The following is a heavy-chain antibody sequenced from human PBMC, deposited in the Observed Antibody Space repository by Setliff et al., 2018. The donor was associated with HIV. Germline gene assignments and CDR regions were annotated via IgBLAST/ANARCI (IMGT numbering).Heavy chain of an antibody. CDR3: ARGPTVTTRRVGSFDI. CDR1: TFSLSSYY. J-gene: IGHJ3*02. CDR2: IYYSGST. D-gene: IGHD4-17*01. Sequence: PSETLSLTCSVSTFSLSSYYWTWIRQTPGKGLQWIGYIYYSGSTYYNPSLKSRVTISVDTSKNQFFLNLSSVTTADTAVYFCARGPTVTTRRVGSFDIWSQGTMVTVSS. V-gene: IGHV4-59*01.